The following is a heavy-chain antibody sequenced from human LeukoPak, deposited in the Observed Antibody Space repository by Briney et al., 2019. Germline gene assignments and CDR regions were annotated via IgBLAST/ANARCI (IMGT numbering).Heavy chain of an antibody. CDR3: AEASGYDLYYSLDI. V-gene: IGHV3-48*01. CDR2: ISSSSSTI. CDR1: GFTFSSYS. D-gene: IGHD5-12*01. Sequence: GGSLRLSCAASGFTFSSYSMNWVRQAPGKGLEWVSYISSSSSTIYYADSVKGRFTISRDNSKNTLYLRMNSLRAEDTAVYYCAEASGYDLYYSLDIWGQGTTVTVSS. J-gene: IGHJ6*02.